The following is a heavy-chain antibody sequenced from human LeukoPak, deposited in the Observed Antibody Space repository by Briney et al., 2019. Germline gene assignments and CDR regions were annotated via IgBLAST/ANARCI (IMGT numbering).Heavy chain of an antibody. J-gene: IGHJ4*01. V-gene: IGHV1-24*01. Sequence: GASVKVSCKVSGYTLTGLSMHWVRQAPGKGLEWMGGFDPEDGETIYAQKFQGRVTMTEDTSTDTAYMELSSLRSEDTAVYYCATDPFYYGSGSYVYWGQEPWSPSP. CDR2: FDPEDGET. CDR1: GYTLTGLS. D-gene: IGHD3-10*01. CDR3: ATDPFYYGSGSYVY.